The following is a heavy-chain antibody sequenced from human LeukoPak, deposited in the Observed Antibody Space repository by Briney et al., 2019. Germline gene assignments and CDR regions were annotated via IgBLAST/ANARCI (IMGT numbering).Heavy chain of an antibody. CDR2: ISGGGGNS. J-gene: IGHJ4*02. D-gene: IGHD4-11*01. CDR3: ARDLTTFES. CDR1: GITFDNYI. Sequence: EGSLRLSCAASGITFDNYIMNWVCQAPGKGLEWVAAISGGGGNSWYADSVKGRFTISRDTSKNTVYLQMNSLKVDDTAVYYCARDLTTFESWGQGTLVSVSS. V-gene: IGHV3-23*01.